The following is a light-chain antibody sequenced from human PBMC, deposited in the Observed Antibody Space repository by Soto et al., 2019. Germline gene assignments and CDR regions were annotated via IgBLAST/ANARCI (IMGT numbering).Light chain of an antibody. CDR1: EGVTND. V-gene: IGKV1-17*01. CDR2: AAS. CDR3: LQYKNSPIT. Sequence: DVQMTQSPSSLSASLGERVTITCRASEGVTNDLGWYQQKPGKAPKRLIFAASSLQSGVPSRFSGSGSGTDFTLTISSLQPEDFATYYCLQYKNSPITFGQGTRLDNK. J-gene: IGKJ5*01.